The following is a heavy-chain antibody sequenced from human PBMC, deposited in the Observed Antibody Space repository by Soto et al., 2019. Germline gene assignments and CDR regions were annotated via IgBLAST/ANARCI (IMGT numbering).Heavy chain of an antibody. J-gene: IGHJ4*02. D-gene: IGHD5-12*01. CDR1: GYTFTSYG. Sequence: ASVKVSCKASGYTFTSYGISWVRQAPGQGLEWMGWISAYNGNTNYAQKLQGRVTMTTDTSTSTAYMELRSLRSDDTDVYYCARERDLAPYFDYWCQAILVTVS. CDR3: ARERDLAPYFDY. V-gene: IGHV1-18*01. CDR2: ISAYNGNT.